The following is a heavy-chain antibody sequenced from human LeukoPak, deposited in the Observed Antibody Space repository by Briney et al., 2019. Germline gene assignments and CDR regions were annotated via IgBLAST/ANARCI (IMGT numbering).Heavy chain of an antibody. Sequence: SETLSLTCTVSGGSISSYYWNWIRQPPGKGLEWIGYIYYSGSTNYNPSLKSRVTISVDTSKNQFSLNLSSVTAADTAVYYCARRDGGGYYFDFWGQGTLVTVSS. V-gene: IGHV4-59*08. CDR1: GGSISSYY. CDR3: ARRDGGGYYFDF. D-gene: IGHD3-22*01. J-gene: IGHJ4*02. CDR2: IYYSGST.